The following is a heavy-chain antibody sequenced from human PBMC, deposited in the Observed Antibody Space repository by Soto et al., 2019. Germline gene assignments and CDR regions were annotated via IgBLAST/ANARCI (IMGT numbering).Heavy chain of an antibody. D-gene: IGHD2-21*02. V-gene: IGHV1-3*04. J-gene: IGHJ4*02. CDR3: ARPLYGGDSPYDF. CDR1: GYTFSAYP. Sequence: QVQLVQSGAEVKKPGASVRISCKSSGYTFSAYPIHWVRQAPGQGLEWMGRIHTGSGNTQYSQKTHGRVTITRDKSATTAFMELSSLSSEDTAVYYCARPLYGGDSPYDFWGQGTLVTVSS. CDR2: IHTGSGNT.